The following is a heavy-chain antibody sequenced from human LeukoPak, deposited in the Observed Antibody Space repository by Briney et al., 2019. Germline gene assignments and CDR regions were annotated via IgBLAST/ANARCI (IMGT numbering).Heavy chain of an antibody. CDR3: ARRSGYCSGGSCYKNWFDP. D-gene: IGHD2-15*01. Sequence: SETLSLTCTVSGGSISSSSYYWGWIRQPPGKGLEWIGSIYYSGSTYYNPSLKSRVTISVDTSKNQFSLKLSSVTAADTAVYYCARRSGYCSGGSCYKNWFDPWGQGNLVTVSS. V-gene: IGHV4-39*01. J-gene: IGHJ5*02. CDR1: GGSISSSSYY. CDR2: IYYSGST.